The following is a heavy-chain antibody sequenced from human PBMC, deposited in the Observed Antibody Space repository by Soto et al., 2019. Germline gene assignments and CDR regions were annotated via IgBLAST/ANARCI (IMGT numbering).Heavy chain of an antibody. CDR3: AREGGGIAAAGAGNDAFDI. V-gene: IGHV1-2*02. D-gene: IGHD6-13*01. CDR1: GYTLSDYY. J-gene: IGHJ3*02. CDR2: FNPNSGDT. Sequence: AASVKVSCKASGYTLSDYYMQWVRQAPGQGLEWMGWFNPNSGDTNYAQRFQGRVTMTRDTSIATAYMELSSLKSDDTAVYYCAREGGGIAAAGAGNDAFDIWGQGTMVTVSS.